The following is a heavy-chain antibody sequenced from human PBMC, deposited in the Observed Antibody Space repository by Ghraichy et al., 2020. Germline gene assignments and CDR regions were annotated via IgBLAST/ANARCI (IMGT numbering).Heavy chain of an antibody. J-gene: IGHJ4*02. CDR1: GYTFTSYA. V-gene: IGHV1-3*01. D-gene: IGHD4-17*01. CDR3: ARDLNGDRTDY. Sequence: ASVKVSCKASGYTFTSYAMHWVRQAPGPRLEWMGWINAGNGNTKYSQKFQGRVTITRDTSASTAYMELSSLRSEDTAVYYCARDLNGDRTDYWGQGTLVTVSS. CDR2: INAGNGNT.